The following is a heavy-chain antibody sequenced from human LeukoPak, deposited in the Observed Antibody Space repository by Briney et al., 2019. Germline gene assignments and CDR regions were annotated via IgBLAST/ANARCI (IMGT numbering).Heavy chain of an antibody. CDR2: INGDGGST. J-gene: IGHJ6*02. D-gene: IGHD6-25*01. CDR1: GFTFSSYA. V-gene: IGHV3-74*01. Sequence: SGGSLRLSCAASGFTFSSYAMSWVRQAPGKGLVWVSRINGDGGSTNYADSVKGRFTISRDNAKNTLYLQVNSLRVEDTAIYYCARDRWVAADFHYYYAMDVWGQGTTVTVSS. CDR3: ARDRWVAADFHYYYAMDV.